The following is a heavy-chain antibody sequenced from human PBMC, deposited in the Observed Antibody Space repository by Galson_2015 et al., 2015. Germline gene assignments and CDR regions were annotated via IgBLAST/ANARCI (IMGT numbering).Heavy chain of an antibody. V-gene: IGHV5-51*01. CDR1: GYSFTSYW. CDR2: IYPGDSDT. D-gene: IGHD6-19*01. Sequence: QSGAEVKKPGESLKISCKGSGYSFTSYWIGWVRQMPGKGLEWMGIIYPGDSDTRYSPSFQGQVTISADKSISTAYLQWSSLKASDTAMYYCATFGMVGSKQWLVRVGNDAFDIWGQGTMVTVSS. CDR3: ATFGMVGSKQWLVRVGNDAFDI. J-gene: IGHJ3*02.